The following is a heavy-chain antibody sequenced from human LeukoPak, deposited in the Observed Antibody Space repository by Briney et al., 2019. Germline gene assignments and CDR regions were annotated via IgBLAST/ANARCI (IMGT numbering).Heavy chain of an antibody. J-gene: IGHJ4*02. CDR1: GYTFTNYY. Sequence: GASVKVSCKAPGYTFTNYYIHWVRQAPGQGLECMGIINPSGGSTSYAQKFQGRVTMTRDMSTSTVYMELSSLRSEDTAVYYCAKSAEKIVWLLSAPYWGQGTLVTVSS. V-gene: IGHV1-46*01. D-gene: IGHD3-22*01. CDR2: INPSGGST. CDR3: AKSAEKIVWLLSAPY.